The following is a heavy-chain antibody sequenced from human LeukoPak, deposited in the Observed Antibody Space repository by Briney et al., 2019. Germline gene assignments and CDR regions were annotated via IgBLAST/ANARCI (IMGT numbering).Heavy chain of an antibody. Sequence: SVKVSCKASGGTFSSYAISWVRQAPGQGLEWMGGIIPIFGTANYAQKFQGRVTITADESTSTAYMELSSLRSEDTAVYYCARDWADIVVVPAAIGSYYYYGMDVWGQGTTVTASS. V-gene: IGHV1-69*13. J-gene: IGHJ6*02. CDR2: IIPIFGTA. CDR3: ARDWADIVVVPAAIGSYYYYGMDV. CDR1: GGTFSSYA. D-gene: IGHD2-2*01.